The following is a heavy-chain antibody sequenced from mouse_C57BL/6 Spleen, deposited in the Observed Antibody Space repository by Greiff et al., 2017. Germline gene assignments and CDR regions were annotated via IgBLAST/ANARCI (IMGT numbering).Heavy chain of an antibody. CDR2: ISGGGGNT. CDR1: GFTFSRYT. J-gene: IGHJ3*01. Sequence: EVQWVESGGGLVKPGGSLKLSCAASGFTFSRYTMSWVRQTPEKRLEWVATISGGGGNTYYPDSVKGRFTISRDNAKNTLYLQMSSLRSEDTALYYCARQDLDGYYVRFAYWGQGTLVTVSA. D-gene: IGHD2-3*01. V-gene: IGHV5-9*01. CDR3: ARQDLDGYYVRFAY.